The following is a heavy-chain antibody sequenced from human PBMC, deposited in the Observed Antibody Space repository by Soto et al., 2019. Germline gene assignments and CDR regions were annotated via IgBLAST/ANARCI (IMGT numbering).Heavy chain of an antibody. CDR1: GGTFSSYA. J-gene: IGHJ4*02. D-gene: IGHD6-13*01. CDR2: IIPIFGTA. Sequence: QVQLVQSGAEVKKPGSSVKVSCKASGGTFSSYAISWVRQAPGQGLEWMGGIIPIFGTANYAQKFQGRVTITADESTSTAYMELSSLRSEDTAVYYCASAVITGYSRDFAYWGQGTLVTVSS. CDR3: ASAVITGYSRDFAY. V-gene: IGHV1-69*01.